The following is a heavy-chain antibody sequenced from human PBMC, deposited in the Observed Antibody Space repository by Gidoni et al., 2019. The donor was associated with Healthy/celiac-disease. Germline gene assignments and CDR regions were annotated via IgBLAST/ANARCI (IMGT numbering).Heavy chain of an antibody. CDR1: GGTFSSYA. D-gene: IGHD5-18*01. CDR2: IIPIFGTA. CDR3: ARLLGTRAAMARDGMDV. V-gene: IGHV1-69*01. J-gene: IGHJ6*02. Sequence: QVQLVQSGAEVKKPGSSVKVSCKASGGTFSSYALSWVRQAPGQGLEWMGGIIPIFGTANYAQKFQGRVTITADESTSTAYMELSSLRSEDTAVYYCARLLGTRAAMARDGMDVWGQGTTVTVSS.